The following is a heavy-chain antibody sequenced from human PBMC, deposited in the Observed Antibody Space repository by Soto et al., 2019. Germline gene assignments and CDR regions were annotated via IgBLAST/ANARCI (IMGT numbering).Heavy chain of an antibody. Sequence: GSLRLSCAASGFIFRNYGMSWVRQAPGKGLEWVSALTGSGEATYYADSLKGRFTISRDNSENTLYLQMNSLRADDTAVYYCSREGFYWGQGTLVTVSS. J-gene: IGHJ4*02. CDR2: LTGSGEAT. CDR1: GFIFRNYG. CDR3: SREGFY. V-gene: IGHV3-23*01.